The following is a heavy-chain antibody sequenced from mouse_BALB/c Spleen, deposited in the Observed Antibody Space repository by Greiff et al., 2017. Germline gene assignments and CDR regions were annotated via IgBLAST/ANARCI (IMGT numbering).Heavy chain of an antibody. CDR2: ISSGGGST. CDR3: ARPTTGYYFDY. CDR1: GFAFSSYD. V-gene: IGHV5-12-1*01. J-gene: IGHJ2*01. Sequence: EVQLQQSGGGLVKPGGSLKLSCAASGFAFSSYDMSWVRQTPEKRLEWVAYISSGGGSTYYPDTVKGRFTISRDNAKNTLYLQMSSLKSEDTAMYYCARPTTGYYFDYWGQGTTLTVSS. D-gene: IGHD1-1*01.